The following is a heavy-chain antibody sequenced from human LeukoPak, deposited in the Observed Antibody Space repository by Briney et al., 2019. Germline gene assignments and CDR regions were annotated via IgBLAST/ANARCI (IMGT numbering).Heavy chain of an antibody. CDR2: IYSGGST. CDR1: GFTVSSNY. Sequence: GGSLRLSCAASGFTVSSNYMNWVRQAPGKGLEWVSVIYSGGSTNYADSVKGRFTISRDNSKNTLYLQMDSLRAEDTAVYYCARDLPCRNTTCYTHGAFDIWGQGTMVTVSS. V-gene: IGHV3-53*01. J-gene: IGHJ3*02. CDR3: ARDLPCRNTTCYTHGAFDI. D-gene: IGHD2-2*01.